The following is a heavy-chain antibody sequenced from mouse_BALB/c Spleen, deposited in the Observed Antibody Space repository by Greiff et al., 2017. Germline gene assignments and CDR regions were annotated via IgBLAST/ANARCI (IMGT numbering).Heavy chain of an antibody. CDR1: GYTFTSYT. Sequence: VHLVESGAELAKPGASVKMSCKASGYTFTSYTMHWVKQRPGQGLEWIGYINPSSGYTNYNQKFKDKATLTADKSSSTAYMQLSSLTSEDSAVYYCARDHYYGYGYWGQGTTLTVSS. CDR2: INPSSGYT. V-gene: IGHV1-4*01. D-gene: IGHD1-2*01. CDR3: ARDHYYGYGY. J-gene: IGHJ2*01.